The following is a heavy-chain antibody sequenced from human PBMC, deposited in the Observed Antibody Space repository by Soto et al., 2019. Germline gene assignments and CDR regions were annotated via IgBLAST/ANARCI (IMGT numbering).Heavy chain of an antibody. Sequence: GGSLRLSCSASGFNFSIYAMHWVRQAPGKGLEYVSSISTNGGSTDYADSVKGRFTISRDNSKNTVYLQMSSLRVEDTAVYYCVKGEYYYVSSGYNPFDYWGQGTLVTVSS. CDR1: GFNFSIYA. J-gene: IGHJ4*02. CDR3: VKGEYYYVSSGYNPFDY. CDR2: ISTNGGST. V-gene: IGHV3-64D*06. D-gene: IGHD3-22*01.